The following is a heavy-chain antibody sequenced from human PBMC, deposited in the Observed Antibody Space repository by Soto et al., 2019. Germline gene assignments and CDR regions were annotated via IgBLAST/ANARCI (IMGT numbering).Heavy chain of an antibody. CDR2: IYYSGST. V-gene: IGHV4-30-4*01. CDR1: GGSISSGDYY. CDR3: ARSNFLPPGGGADY. J-gene: IGHJ4*02. D-gene: IGHD1-1*01. Sequence: QVQLQESGPGLVKPSQTLSLTCTVSGGSISSGDYYWSWIRQPPGKGLEWIGYIYYSGSTYYNPALKSRVPISLDHYKNPLYMKMSSVTDAATAVYYCARSNFLPPGGGADYWGQGTLVTVSS.